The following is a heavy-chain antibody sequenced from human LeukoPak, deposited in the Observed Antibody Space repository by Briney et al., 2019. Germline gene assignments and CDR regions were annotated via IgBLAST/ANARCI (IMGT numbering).Heavy chain of an antibody. CDR3: ARAARSSGWSYFDY. Sequence: PGGSLRLSCAASGFTFSSYEMNWVRQAPGKGLEWVSYISSSGSTIYYADSVKGRFTISRDNGKNSLYLQMNSLRAEDTAVYYRARAARSSGWSYFDYWGQGTLVTVSS. D-gene: IGHD6-19*01. CDR2: ISSSGSTI. CDR1: GFTFSSYE. V-gene: IGHV3-48*03. J-gene: IGHJ4*02.